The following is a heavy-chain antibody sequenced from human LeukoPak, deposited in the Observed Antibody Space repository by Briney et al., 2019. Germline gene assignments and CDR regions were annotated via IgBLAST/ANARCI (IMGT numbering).Heavy chain of an antibody. CDR3: AKTAKNYYDSSGNDAFDI. J-gene: IGHJ3*02. CDR1: GYSFTSYW. V-gene: IGHV5-51*01. CDR2: IYPGDSDT. D-gene: IGHD3-22*01. Sequence: GESLKISCKGSGYSFTSYWIGWVRQMPGKGLEWMGIIYPGDSDTRYSPSFQGQGTISADKSISTAYLQWSSLKASDTAMYYCAKTAKNYYDSSGNDAFDIWGQGTMVTVSS.